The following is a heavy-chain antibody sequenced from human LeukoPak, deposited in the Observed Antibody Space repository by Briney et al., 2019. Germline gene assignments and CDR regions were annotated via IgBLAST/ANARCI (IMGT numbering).Heavy chain of an antibody. CDR1: GFIFSTYA. D-gene: IGHD1-26*01. CDR3: ARDDIIVGATTLDF. V-gene: IGHV3-30*04. J-gene: IGHJ4*02. Sequence: PGKSLRLSCDASGFIFSTYAMHWVRQAPGKGLERLAVISSDGSNKYQVDSVKGRFTISRDNSKNTLYLEMDSVRLGDTAVYYCARDDIIVGATTLDFWGQGTLVTVSS. CDR2: ISSDGSNK.